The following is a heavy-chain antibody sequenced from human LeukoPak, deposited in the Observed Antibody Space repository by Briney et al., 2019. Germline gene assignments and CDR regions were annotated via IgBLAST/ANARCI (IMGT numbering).Heavy chain of an antibody. D-gene: IGHD6-6*01. CDR2: INHSGST. V-gene: IGHV4-34*01. CDR3: GRVRAARIAARPENAFDY. CDR1: GGSFSGYY. J-gene: IGHJ4*02. Sequence: SETLSLTCAVYGGSFSGYYWSWIRQPPGKVLEWIGEINHSGSTNYNPSLKSRVTISVDTSKNQFSLKLSSVTAADTAVYYCGRVRAARIAARPENAFDYWGQGTLVTVSS.